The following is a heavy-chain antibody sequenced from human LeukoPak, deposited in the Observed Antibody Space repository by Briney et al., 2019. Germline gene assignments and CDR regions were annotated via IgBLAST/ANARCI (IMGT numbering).Heavy chain of an antibody. J-gene: IGHJ3*02. CDR1: GGSISSHNYY. CDR3: ARDKADYDFWSGYAFDI. V-gene: IGHV4-39*07. Sequence: SETLSLTCTVSGGSISSHNYYWGWIRQPPGKGLEWIGSIYSSGSTYYNPSLKSRVTISVDTSKNQFSLKLSSVTAADTAVYYCARDKADYDFWSGYAFDIWGQGTMVTVSS. D-gene: IGHD3-3*01. CDR2: IYSSGST.